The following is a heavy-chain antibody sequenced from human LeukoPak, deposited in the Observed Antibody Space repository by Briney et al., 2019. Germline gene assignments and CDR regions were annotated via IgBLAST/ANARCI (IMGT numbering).Heavy chain of an antibody. D-gene: IGHD3-22*01. CDR1: GYTFTGYY. J-gene: IGHJ3*02. V-gene: IGHV1-2*02. CDR3: AKGGSDSSGYYLGGAFDI. CDR2: INPNSGGT. Sequence: ASAKVSFKASGYTFTGYYMYWVRQAPGQGLEWMGWINPNSGGTNFAQKFQGRVTMTRDTSISTAYMELSRLRSDDTAVYYCAKGGSDSSGYYLGGAFDIWGQGTMVTVSS.